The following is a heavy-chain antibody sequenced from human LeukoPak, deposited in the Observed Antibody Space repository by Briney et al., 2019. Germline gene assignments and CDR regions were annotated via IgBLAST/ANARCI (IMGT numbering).Heavy chain of an antibody. CDR1: GGSISSYY. V-gene: IGHV4-59*01. Sequence: SETLSLTCTVSGGSISSYYWSWIRQPPGKGLEWIGYIYYSGSTNYNPSLKSRVTISVDTSKNQFSLKLSSVTAADTAVYYCARDGVGAAIGYWGQGTLVTVSS. D-gene: IGHD2-2*01. J-gene: IGHJ4*02. CDR3: ARDGVGAAIGY. CDR2: IYYSGST.